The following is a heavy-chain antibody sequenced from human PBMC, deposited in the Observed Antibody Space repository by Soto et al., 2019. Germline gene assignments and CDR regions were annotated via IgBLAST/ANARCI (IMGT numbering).Heavy chain of an antibody. J-gene: IGHJ4*02. CDR2: ISYDGSNK. V-gene: IGHV3-30-3*01. CDR3: ARDHLLWFGELSEGGSFDY. D-gene: IGHD3-10*01. CDR1: GFTFSSYA. Sequence: QVQLVESGGGVVQPGRSLRLSCAASGFTFSSYAMHWVRQAPGKGLEWVAVISYDGSNKYYADSVKGRFTISRDNSKNTRYLQMNSRRAEDTAVYYCARDHLLWFGELSEGGSFDYWGQGTLVTVSS.